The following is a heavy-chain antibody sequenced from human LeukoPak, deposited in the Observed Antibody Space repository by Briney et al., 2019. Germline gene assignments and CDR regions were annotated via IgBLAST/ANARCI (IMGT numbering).Heavy chain of an antibody. D-gene: IGHD6-13*01. CDR3: ARLRVGIAAAGSNHYYMDV. V-gene: IGHV4-59*08. CDR2: IYYSGST. CDR1: GGSISSYY. J-gene: IGHJ6*03. Sequence: SETLSLTCTVSGGSISSYYWSWIRQPPGKGLEWIGYIYYSGSTNYNPSLKSRVTISVDTPKNQFSLKLSSVTAADTAVYYCARLRVGIAAAGSNHYYMDVWGKGTTVTVSS.